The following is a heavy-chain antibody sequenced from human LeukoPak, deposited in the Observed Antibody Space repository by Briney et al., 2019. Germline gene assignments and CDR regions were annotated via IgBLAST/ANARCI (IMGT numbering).Heavy chain of an antibody. CDR1: AFTASMNY. V-gene: IGHV3-53*04. CDR2: IYSGSST. D-gene: IGHD1-26*01. J-gene: IGHJ3*02. Sequence: GGSLRLSRPASAFTASMNYMSWVRPAPGKGLEWVSVIYSGSSTYGADSVKGRFTISRTNSKDTLYLKMNSLRAEDTAVYYCARACNYGIVGAIGRCAFDIWGQGTMVTVSS. CDR3: ARACNYGIVGAIGRCAFDI.